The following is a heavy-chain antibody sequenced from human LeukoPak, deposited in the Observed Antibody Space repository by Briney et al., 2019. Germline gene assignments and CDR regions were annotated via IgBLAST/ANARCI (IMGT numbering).Heavy chain of an antibody. Sequence: PSETLSLTCAVYGGSFSGYYWSWIRQPPGQGLEWIGEINHSGSSNYNPSLKSRVTISVDTSKNQFSLKLTSVTAADTAVYYCARSYNRVVLLYYWGQGTLVTVSS. CDR1: GGSFSGYY. D-gene: IGHD3-10*01. CDR2: INHSGSS. CDR3: ARSYNRVVLLYY. J-gene: IGHJ4*02. V-gene: IGHV4-34*01.